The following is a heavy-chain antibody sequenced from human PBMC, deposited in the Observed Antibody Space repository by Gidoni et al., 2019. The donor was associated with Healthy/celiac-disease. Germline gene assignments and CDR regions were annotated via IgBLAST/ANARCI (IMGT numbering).Heavy chain of an antibody. D-gene: IGHD3-22*01. CDR3: ARVAYDSSGYYPDY. V-gene: IGHV4-61*02. Sequence: QVHLQESGPGLVTPSQTLSLTCTVSGGSISRGSYHWGWIRQPAGKGLEWIGRIYTSGSTNYNPSLKGRVTISVDTSKNQFSLKLSSVTAADTAVYYCARVAYDSSGYYPDYWGQGTLVTVSS. CDR1: GGSISRGSYH. CDR2: IYTSGST. J-gene: IGHJ4*02.